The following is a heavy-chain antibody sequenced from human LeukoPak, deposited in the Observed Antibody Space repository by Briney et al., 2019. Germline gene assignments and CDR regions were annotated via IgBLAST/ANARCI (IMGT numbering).Heavy chain of an antibody. D-gene: IGHD5-18*01. CDR1: GVSFSDYS. Sequence: YPSETLSLTCAVYGVSFSDYSWGWVRQPPGKGLEWLGEINHSGGTNNNPSLKGRVIMSVDTYKTQFSLKVSSVTAADTAVYFCARVGYSYSINDWSRTGLGAYPTKYHYYMDVWGKGTTVTVSS. J-gene: IGHJ6*03. CDR2: INHSGGT. CDR3: ARVGYSYSINDWSRTGLGAYPTKYHYYMDV. V-gene: IGHV4-34*01.